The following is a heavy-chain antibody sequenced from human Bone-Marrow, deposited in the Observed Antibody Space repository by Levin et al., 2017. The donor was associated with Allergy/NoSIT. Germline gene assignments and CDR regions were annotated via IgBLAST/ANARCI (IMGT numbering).Heavy chain of an antibody. Sequence: PGGSLRLSCVDSGLRFGDFALNWVRQAPGKGLEWVSGISASGDNTYYADSVKGRFTISRDNSENRLYLQMSRLRAEDTAVYFCAVIRGGNFWGQGTLVTVSS. D-gene: IGHD3-16*01. CDR2: ISASGDNT. CDR3: AVIRGGNF. V-gene: IGHV3-23*01. J-gene: IGHJ4*02. CDR1: GLRFGDFA.